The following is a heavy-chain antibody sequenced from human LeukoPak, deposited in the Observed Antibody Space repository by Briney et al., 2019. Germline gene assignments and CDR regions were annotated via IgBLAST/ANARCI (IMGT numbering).Heavy chain of an antibody. CDR2: INSDGSST. D-gene: IGHD3-22*01. CDR3: ARMDSSGYTYLDY. Sequence: GGSLRLSCAASGFTFSSYWMSWVRQAPGKGLVWVSRINSDGSSTSYADSVEGRFTISRDNAKNTLYLQMNSLRAEDTAVYYCARMDSSGYTYLDYWGQGTLVTVSS. J-gene: IGHJ4*02. CDR1: GFTFSSYW. V-gene: IGHV3-74*01.